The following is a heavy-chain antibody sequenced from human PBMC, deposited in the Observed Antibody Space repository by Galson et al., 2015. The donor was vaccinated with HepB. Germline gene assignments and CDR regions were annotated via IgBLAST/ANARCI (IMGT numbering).Heavy chain of an antibody. V-gene: IGHV3-21*06. CDR3: ASGRGDIGGYYAFDY. J-gene: IGHJ4*02. CDR1: GFTFSTYS. CDR2: VSSSSIYK. Sequence: SLRLSCAASGFTFSTYSLNWVRQAPGKGLEWVSAVSSSSIYKFYADSVKGRFTISRDNAKSSLYVQMNNLRVEDTAVCYCASGRGDIGGYYAFDYWGKGALVTVSS. D-gene: IGHD3-22*01.